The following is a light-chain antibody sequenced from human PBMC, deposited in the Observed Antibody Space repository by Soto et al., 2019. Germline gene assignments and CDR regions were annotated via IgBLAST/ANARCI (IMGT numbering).Light chain of an antibody. V-gene: IGLV7-46*01. CDR3: LLSDGGTRV. CDR1: TGAVTSGHY. Sequence: QAVVTQEPSLTVSPGGAVTLTCGSSTGAVTSGHYTYWFQQKPGQAPRTLIYDTSNKHSWTPARFSASLLGGKAALTLSGAQPEDEADYYCLLSDGGTRVFGGGTKVTVL. J-gene: IGLJ2*01. CDR2: DTS.